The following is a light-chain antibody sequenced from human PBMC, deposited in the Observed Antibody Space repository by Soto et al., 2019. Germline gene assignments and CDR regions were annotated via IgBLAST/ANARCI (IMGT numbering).Light chain of an antibody. CDR1: GSDVGAYIY. J-gene: IGLJ1*01. Sequence: QSVLTQPASVSGSPGQSITISCTGSGSDVGAYIYVSWYQHHPGKAPKLIIYDVNNRPSGVSDRFSGSKSGNTASLTISGVQAEDEADYFCTSYRGSNTLEYAFGTGTKVTVL. CDR3: TSYRGSNTLEYA. V-gene: IGLV2-14*03. CDR2: DVN.